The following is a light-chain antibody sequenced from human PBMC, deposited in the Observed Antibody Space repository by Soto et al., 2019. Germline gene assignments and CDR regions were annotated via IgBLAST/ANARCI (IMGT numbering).Light chain of an antibody. J-gene: IGLJ3*02. CDR3: SSYTSSNTWV. CDR1: SSDIGGYNY. CDR2: DVS. Sequence: QSALAQPASVSGSPGQSITISCTGTSSDIGGYNYVSWYQQHPGKAPKLMIYDVSNRPSGVSNRFSGSKSGNMASLTVSGLQPEDEADYYCSSYTSSNTWVFGGGTKVTVL. V-gene: IGLV2-14*01.